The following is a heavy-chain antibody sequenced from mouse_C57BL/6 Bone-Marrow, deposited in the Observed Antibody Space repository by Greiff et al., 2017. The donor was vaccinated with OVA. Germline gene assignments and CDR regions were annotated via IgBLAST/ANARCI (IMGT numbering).Heavy chain of an antibody. CDR1: GFTFSSYA. CDR2: ISDGGSYT. Sequence: EVKVVESGGGLVKPGGSLKLSCAASGFTFSSYAMSWVRQTPEKRLEWVATISDGGSYTYYPDNVKGRFTISRDNAKNNLYLQMSHLKSEDTAMYYCAREAATMITTRYFDVWGTGTTVTVSS. CDR3: AREAATMITTRYFDV. D-gene: IGHD2-4*01. V-gene: IGHV5-4*01. J-gene: IGHJ1*03.